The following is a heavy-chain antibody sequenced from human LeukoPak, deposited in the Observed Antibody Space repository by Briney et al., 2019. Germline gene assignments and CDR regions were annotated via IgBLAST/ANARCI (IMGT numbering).Heavy chain of an antibody. CDR3: ALDYDSSGYDY. CDR1: GGSFSGYY. Sequence: SETLSLTCAVYGGSFSGYYWSWIRQPPGKGLVWIGEINHSGSTNYNPSLKSRVTISVDTSKNQFSLKLSSVTAADTAVYYCALDYDSSGYDYWGQGTLVTVSS. D-gene: IGHD3-22*01. CDR2: INHSGST. V-gene: IGHV4-34*01. J-gene: IGHJ4*02.